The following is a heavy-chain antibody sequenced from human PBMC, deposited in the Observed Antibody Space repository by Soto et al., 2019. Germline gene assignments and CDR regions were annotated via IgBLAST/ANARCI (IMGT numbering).Heavy chain of an antibody. CDR2: ISSSSYI. CDR3: ARDPVLRYFDWLLAPAHFDY. V-gene: IGHV3-21*01. CDR1: GFTFSSYS. Sequence: GGSLRLSCAASGFTFSSYSMNWVRQAPGKGLEWVSSISSSSYIYYADSVKGRFTISRDNAKNSLYLQMNSLRAEDTAVYYCARDPVLRYFDWLLAPAHFDYWGQGTLVTVSS. J-gene: IGHJ4*02. D-gene: IGHD3-9*01.